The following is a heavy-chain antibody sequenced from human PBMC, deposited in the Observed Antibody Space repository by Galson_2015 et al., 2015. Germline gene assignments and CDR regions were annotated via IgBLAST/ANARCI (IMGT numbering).Heavy chain of an antibody. CDR1: GFTFSSYA. J-gene: IGHJ6*02. D-gene: IGHD4-17*01. CDR3: ARDSGDVTTVTTLYYYYGMDV. V-gene: IGHV3-30-3*01. Sequence: LRLSCAASGFTFSSYALHWVRQAPGKGLEWVAVISYDGSNKYYADSVKGRFTISRDNSKNTLYLQMNSLRAEDTAVYYCARDSGDVTTVTTLYYYYGMDVWGQGTTVTVSS. CDR2: ISYDGSNK.